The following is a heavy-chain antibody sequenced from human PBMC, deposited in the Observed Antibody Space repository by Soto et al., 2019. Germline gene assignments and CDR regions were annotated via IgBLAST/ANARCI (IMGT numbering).Heavy chain of an antibody. Sequence: EVQLLESGGGLVQPGGSLRLSCAASGFTFSSYPMSWVRQAPGKGLEWVSSITGSSGSTYYADSVKGRFTISRDNSKNAVDLQMNSLRAEDTGVYYCARPGSTRYFYYGLDVWGQGTTASVSS. CDR2: ITGSSGST. V-gene: IGHV3-23*01. CDR3: ARPGSTRYFYYGLDV. CDR1: GFTFSSYP. D-gene: IGHD2-15*01. J-gene: IGHJ6*02.